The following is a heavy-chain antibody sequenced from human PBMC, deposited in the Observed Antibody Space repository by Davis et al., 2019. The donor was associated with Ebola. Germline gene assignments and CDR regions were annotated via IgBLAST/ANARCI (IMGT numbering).Heavy chain of an antibody. D-gene: IGHD4-11*01. V-gene: IGHV4-61*01. CDR2: IYYSGST. Sequence: SETLSLTCTVSGGSVSSGSYYWSWIQQPPGKGLEWIGYIYYSGSTNYNPSLKSRVTISVDTSKNQFSLKLSSVTAADTAVYYCARVLTTVTTGWFDPWGQGTLVTVSS. CDR3: ARVLTTVTTGWFDP. CDR1: GGSVSSGSYY. J-gene: IGHJ5*02.